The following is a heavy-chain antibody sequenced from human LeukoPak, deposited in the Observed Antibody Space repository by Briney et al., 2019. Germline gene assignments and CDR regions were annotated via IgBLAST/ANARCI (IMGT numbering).Heavy chain of an antibody. D-gene: IGHD2-2*01. CDR2: IRSKNYGGSI. CDR3: LRDKSMASTTWYWFDP. Sequence: GGSLRLSCTTSVFTFSDYSMSWFREAPGKGPEWVTFIRSKNYGGSIDYAASVRGRFTVSRGDSRGILYLQMNSLKVEDTALYYCLRDKSMASTTWYWFDPWGQGTLVTVSS. CDR1: VFTFSDYS. J-gene: IGHJ5*02. V-gene: IGHV3-49*03.